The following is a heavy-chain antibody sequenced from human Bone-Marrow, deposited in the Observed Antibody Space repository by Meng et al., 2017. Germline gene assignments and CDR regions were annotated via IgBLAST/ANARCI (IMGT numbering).Heavy chain of an antibody. CDR1: GYSFTAYY. D-gene: IGHD6-13*01. CDR3: ARDENISAAGKLFGDY. J-gene: IGHJ4*02. Sequence: QVELVQSGAEGKKPGASVKVSCKPSGYSFTAYYIHWVRQAPGQGLEWMGRIDPNSGVTEYAHKFHGRVTVTGDTSISTAYMELRRLTSDDTAVYYCARDENISAAGKLFGDYWGQGTLVTVSS. V-gene: IGHV1-2*06. CDR2: IDPNSGVT.